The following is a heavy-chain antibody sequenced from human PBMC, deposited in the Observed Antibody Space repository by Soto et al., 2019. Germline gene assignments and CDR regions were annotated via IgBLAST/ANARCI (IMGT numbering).Heavy chain of an antibody. J-gene: IGHJ6*02. Sequence: SETLSLTCTVSGGSISSGGYYWSWIRQHPGKGLEWIGYIYYSGSTYYNPSLKSRVTISVDTSKNQFSLKLSSVTAADTAVYYCARDSDFLSGYYREGDYYGKDVWGRGTTVTVSS. CDR1: GGSISSGGYY. V-gene: IGHV4-31*03. D-gene: IGHD3-3*01. CDR3: ARDSDFLSGYYREGDYYGKDV. CDR2: IYYSGST.